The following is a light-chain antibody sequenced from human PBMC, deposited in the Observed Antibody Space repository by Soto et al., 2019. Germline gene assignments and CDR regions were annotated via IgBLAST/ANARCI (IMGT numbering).Light chain of an antibody. V-gene: IGLV2-14*01. CDR3: SSYTSSSTVV. Sequence: QSALTQPASVSGSPGQSITISCTGTSSDVGGYNYVSWYQQHPGKAPKLMIYDVSNRPSGVSNRFSCSKSGNTASLTISGLQAEDAADYYCSSYTSSSTVVFGGGTKVTVL. CDR1: SSDVGGYNY. CDR2: DVS. J-gene: IGLJ2*01.